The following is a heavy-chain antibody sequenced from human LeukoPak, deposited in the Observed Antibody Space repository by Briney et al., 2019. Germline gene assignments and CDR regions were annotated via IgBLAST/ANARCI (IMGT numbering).Heavy chain of an antibody. D-gene: IGHD4-17*01. CDR3: AIYGDNNNWFDP. Sequence: SETLSLTCTVSGGSISSSSYYWGWIRQPPGKGLEWIGSIYYSGSTYYNPSLKSRVTISVDTSKNQFSLKLSSVTAADTAMYYCAIYGDNNNWFDPWGQGTLVTVSS. CDR2: IYYSGST. J-gene: IGHJ5*02. V-gene: IGHV4-39*01. CDR1: GGSISSSSYY.